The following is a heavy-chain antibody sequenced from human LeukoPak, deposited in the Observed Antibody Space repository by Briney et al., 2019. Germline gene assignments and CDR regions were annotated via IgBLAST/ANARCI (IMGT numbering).Heavy chain of an antibody. CDR2: MYLSGTT. D-gene: IGHD3-22*01. CDR1: GDSINSLDL. CDR3: AGLVGRYSSGLYYYYFDY. J-gene: IGHJ4*02. V-gene: IGHV4-4*02. Sequence: PSETLSLTCTVSGDSINSLDLWSWVRQPPGKGLEWIGEMYLSGTTHSNPSVKSRVTISIDKSKNQFFLNLSSVTAADTAVYYCAGLVGRYSSGLYYYYFDYWGQGTLVTVSS.